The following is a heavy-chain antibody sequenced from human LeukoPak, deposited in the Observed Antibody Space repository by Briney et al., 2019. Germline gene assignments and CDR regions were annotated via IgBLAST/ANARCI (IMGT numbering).Heavy chain of an antibody. Sequence: GGSLRLSCAASGFTFSSNYMSWVRQAPGKGLEWVSVIYSGGSTYYADSVKGRFTISRDNSKNTLYLQMNSLRAEDTAVYYCARGGSGWRFDYWGQGTLATVSS. CDR2: IYSGGST. CDR3: ARGGSGWRFDY. V-gene: IGHV3-53*01. J-gene: IGHJ4*02. CDR1: GFTFSSNY. D-gene: IGHD6-19*01.